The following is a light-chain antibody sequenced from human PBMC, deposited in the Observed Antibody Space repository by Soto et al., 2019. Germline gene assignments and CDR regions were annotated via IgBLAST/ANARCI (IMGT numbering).Light chain of an antibody. J-gene: IGKJ2*01. CDR3: QQYGTSPYP. CDR2: GAT. Sequence: EIVLTQSPGTLSLSPGERATLSCRATQTVGSNCLAWYQQKPGQAPRLLIYGATSRATGIPDRFSGSGSGTDFTLTISRLEPEDFAVYYCQQYGTSPYPFGQGTKLEIK. CDR1: QTVGSNC. V-gene: IGKV3-20*01.